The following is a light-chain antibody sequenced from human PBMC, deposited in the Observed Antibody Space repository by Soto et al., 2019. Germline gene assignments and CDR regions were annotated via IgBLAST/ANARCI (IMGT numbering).Light chain of an antibody. CDR2: SYN. J-gene: IGLJ2*01. V-gene: IGLV1-44*01. CDR1: SSNIGSNT. Sequence: QSVLTQPPSASGTPGQRVTISCSGSSSNIGSNTVNWYHHLPGTAPKLLIYSYNQRPSGVPDRFSGSKSGTSASLAISGLQSEDEADYYCAAWDGSLNGPVFGGGTKLTVL. CDR3: AAWDGSLNGPV.